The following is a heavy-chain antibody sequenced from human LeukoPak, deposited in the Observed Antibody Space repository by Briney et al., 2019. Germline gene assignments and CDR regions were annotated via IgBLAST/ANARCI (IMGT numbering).Heavy chain of an antibody. CDR1: GYTFTGYY. Sequence: GASVKVSCKASGYTFTGYYMHWVRQAPGQGLEWMGWINPNSGGTGYAQKFQGRVTMTRNTSISTAYMELSSLRSEDTAVYYCARGWWVARQYYFDYWGQGTLVTVSS. CDR2: INPNSGGT. V-gene: IGHV1-8*02. CDR3: ARGWWVARQYYFDY. D-gene: IGHD2-15*01. J-gene: IGHJ4*02.